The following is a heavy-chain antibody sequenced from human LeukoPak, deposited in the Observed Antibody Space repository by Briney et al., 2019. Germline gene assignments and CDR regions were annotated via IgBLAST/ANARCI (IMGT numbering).Heavy chain of an antibody. CDR2: IYYSGST. D-gene: IGHD2-21*02. CDR1: GGSISSYY. Sequence: SETLSLTCTVSGGSISSYYWSWIRQPPGKGLEWIEYIYYSGSTNYNPSLKSRVTISVDTSESQLSLKLSSVTAADTAVYYCARAASAVTGIRVQYYFDYWGQGTLVTVSS. CDR3: ARAASAVTGIRVQYYFDY. V-gene: IGHV4-59*01. J-gene: IGHJ4*02.